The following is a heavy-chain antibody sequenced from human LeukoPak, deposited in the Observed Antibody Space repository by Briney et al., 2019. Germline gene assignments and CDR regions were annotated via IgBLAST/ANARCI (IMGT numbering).Heavy chain of an antibody. Sequence: ASVKVSCKASGYTFTSYGISWVRQAPGQGLEWMGWISAYNGNTNYAQKLQGRVTMTTDTSTSTAYMELRSLRSDDTAVYYCARVPPYDYVWGSCRYDFDYWGQGTLVTVSS. CDR1: GYTFTSYG. D-gene: IGHD3-16*02. J-gene: IGHJ4*02. CDR3: ARVPPYDYVWGSCRYDFDY. CDR2: ISAYNGNT. V-gene: IGHV1-18*01.